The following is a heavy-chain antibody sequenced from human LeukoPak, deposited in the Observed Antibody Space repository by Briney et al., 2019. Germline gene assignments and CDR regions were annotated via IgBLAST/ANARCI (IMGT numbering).Heavy chain of an antibody. CDR1: GFTFSSYE. J-gene: IGHJ4*02. Sequence: GGSLRLSCAASGFTFSSYEMNWVRQAPGKGLEWVSYISSSGNTIYYADSVKGRFTISRDNAKNSLYLQMNSLRAEDAAVYYCARWGKVRGVNYWGQGTLVTVSS. V-gene: IGHV3-48*03. CDR2: ISSSGNTI. CDR3: ARWGKVRGVNY. D-gene: IGHD3-10*01.